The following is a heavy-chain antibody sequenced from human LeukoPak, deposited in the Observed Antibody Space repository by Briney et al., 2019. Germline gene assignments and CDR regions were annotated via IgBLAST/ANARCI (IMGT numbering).Heavy chain of an antibody. CDR3: ARGGSVVVPAATSYYYYYYMDV. D-gene: IGHD2-2*01. Sequence: GGSLRLSCAASGFSFNTYTMRWVRQAPGKGLEYVSGIASNGGTKYYADSVKGRFTISRDNFKNTVYLQMDSLRAEDTAVYYCARGGSVVVPAATSYYYYYYMDVWGKGTTVTVSS. V-gene: IGHV3-64*02. CDR1: GFSFNTYT. J-gene: IGHJ6*03. CDR2: IASNGGTK.